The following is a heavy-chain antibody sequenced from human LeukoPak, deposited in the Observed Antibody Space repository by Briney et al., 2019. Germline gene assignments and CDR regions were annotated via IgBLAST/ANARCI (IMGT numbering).Heavy chain of an antibody. V-gene: IGHV3-21*01. CDR3: ARVRIDCGGDCYSIDY. D-gene: IGHD2-21*02. CDR1: GFTFSSYS. CDR2: ISSSSSYI. Sequence: SGGSLRLSCAASGFTFSSYSMNWVRQAPGKGLEWVSSISSSSSYIYYADSVKGRFTISRDNAKNSLYLQMNSLRAEDTAVYYCARVRIDCGGDCYSIDYWGQGTLVTVSS. J-gene: IGHJ4*02.